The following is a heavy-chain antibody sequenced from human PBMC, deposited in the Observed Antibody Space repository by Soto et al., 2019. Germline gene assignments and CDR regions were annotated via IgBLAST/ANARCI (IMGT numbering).Heavy chain of an antibody. Sequence: SETLSLTCAVSGGSIVSDKWWSWVRQSPGKGLEWLGEINHRGSTIYNPSLKSRVTISVDTSRNQFYLKVKSVTAADTAVYYRARGGSSELWGQGTLVTVSS. CDR2: INHRGST. V-gene: IGHV4-4*02. CDR1: GGSIVSDKW. CDR3: ARGGSSEL. J-gene: IGHJ4*02. D-gene: IGHD6-6*01.